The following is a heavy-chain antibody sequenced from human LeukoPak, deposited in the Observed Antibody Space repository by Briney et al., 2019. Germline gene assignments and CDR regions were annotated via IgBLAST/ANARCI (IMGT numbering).Heavy chain of an antibody. CDR2: IKSKVDGGTT. CDR1: GLPFSNAW. D-gene: IGHD3-9*01. V-gene: IGHV3-15*01. Sequence: PGGSLRLSCAASGLPFSNAWMSWVRQAPGKGLEWVGRIKSKVDGGTTDHAAPVKGRFTISRDDSKNTLHLQMNSLKTEDTAVYYCTTVGLYNILTGYYHDSFHIWGQGTMVTVSS. CDR3: TTVGLYNILTGYYHDSFHI. J-gene: IGHJ3*02.